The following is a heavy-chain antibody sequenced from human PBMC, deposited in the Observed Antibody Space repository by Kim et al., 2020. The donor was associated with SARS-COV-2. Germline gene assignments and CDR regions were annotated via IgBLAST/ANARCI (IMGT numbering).Heavy chain of an antibody. CDR1: GFTFGSYW. Sequence: GGSLRLSCAASGFTFGSYWMSWVRQAPGKGLEWVANIKQDGSEKYYVDSVKGRFTISRDNAKNSLYLQMNSLRAEDTAVYYCARQYYDFWSGYSGNAFD. CDR2: IKQDGSEK. CDR3: ARQYYDFWSGYSGNAFD. J-gene: IGHJ3*02. V-gene: IGHV3-7*01. D-gene: IGHD3-3*01.